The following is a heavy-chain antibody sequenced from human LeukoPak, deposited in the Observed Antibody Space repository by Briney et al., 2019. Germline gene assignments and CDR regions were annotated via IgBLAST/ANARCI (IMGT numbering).Heavy chain of an antibody. CDR1: GGSISGYY. Sequence: PSETLSLTCSVSGGSISGYYWTWIRQPAGKRLEWIARMYTSGSTNYNPSLKSRVTISADTSKNQFSLKLTSVTAADTAVYYCAAMIGYFDYWGQGILVTVSS. J-gene: IGHJ4*02. CDR2: MYTSGST. D-gene: IGHD3-22*01. CDR3: AAMIGYFDY. V-gene: IGHV4-4*07.